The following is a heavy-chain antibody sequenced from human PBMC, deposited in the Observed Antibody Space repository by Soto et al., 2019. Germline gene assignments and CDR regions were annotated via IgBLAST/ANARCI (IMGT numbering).Heavy chain of an antibody. J-gene: IGHJ4*02. CDR3: ERVYGDKNYFDY. Sequence: QVQLVQSGAEVKKPGSSVKVSCKASGGTFSSYAISWVRQAPGQGLEWMGGIIPIFCTANYAQKFQGRVTITADESTSTAYMELSSRRSEDTAVYYCERVYGDKNYFDYWVQGTLVTFSS. D-gene: IGHD4-17*01. CDR2: IIPIFCTA. V-gene: IGHV1-69*01. CDR1: GGTFSSYA.